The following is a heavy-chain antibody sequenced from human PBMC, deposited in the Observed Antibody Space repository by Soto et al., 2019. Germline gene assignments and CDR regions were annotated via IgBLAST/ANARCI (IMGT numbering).Heavy chain of an antibody. CDR1: GGSISSGGYY. CDR3: ARGVRFLEWLFGTGAFDI. Sequence: SETLSLTCTVSGGSISSGGYYWSWIRQHPGKGLEWIGYIYYSGSTYYNPSLKSRVTISVDTSKNQFSLKLSSVTAADTAVYYCARGVRFLEWLFGTGAFDIWGQGTMVTVS. V-gene: IGHV4-31*03. D-gene: IGHD3-3*01. CDR2: IYYSGST. J-gene: IGHJ3*02.